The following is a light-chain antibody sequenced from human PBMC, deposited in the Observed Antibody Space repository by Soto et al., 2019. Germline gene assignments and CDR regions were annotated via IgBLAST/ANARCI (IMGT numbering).Light chain of an antibody. CDR1: NIGSKS. Sequence: SSELTQPPSVSVAPGKTARITCGGNNIGSKSVHWYQQKPGQAPVLVIYYDSDRPSGIPERFSGSNSGNTATLTISRVEARDEADYYCQVWDSSSDSYVFGTGTKLTVL. CDR2: YDS. V-gene: IGLV3-21*04. CDR3: QVWDSSSDSYV. J-gene: IGLJ1*01.